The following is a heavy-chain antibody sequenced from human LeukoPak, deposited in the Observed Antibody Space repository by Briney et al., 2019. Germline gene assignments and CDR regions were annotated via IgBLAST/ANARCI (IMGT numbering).Heavy chain of an antibody. CDR3: AREYCSGGSCYKLFDY. D-gene: IGHD2-15*01. Sequence: ASVKVSCKASGYTFTSYYMHWVRQAPGQGLEWMGIINPSGGSTSYAQKFQGRVTMTRDTSTSTVYMELSSLRSEDTAVYYCAREYCSGGSCYKLFDYWGQGTLVTVSS. CDR1: GYTFTSYY. CDR2: INPSGGST. J-gene: IGHJ4*02. V-gene: IGHV1-46*01.